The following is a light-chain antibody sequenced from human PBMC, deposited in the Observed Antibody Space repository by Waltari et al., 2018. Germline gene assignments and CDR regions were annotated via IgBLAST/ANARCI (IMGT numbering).Light chain of an antibody. V-gene: IGLV2-14*01. J-gene: IGLJ1*01. CDR2: EVT. CDR3: SSYRSSTTLKYV. Sequence: QSALTQPASVSGPPGQSITISCPGTSSDVGRYNYVSRYQQHHGKVPKLMIYEVTNRPSGVSDRFSGSKSGNTASLTIAGLQAEDEADYYCSSYRSSTTLKYVFGTGTKVTVL. CDR1: SSDVGRYNY.